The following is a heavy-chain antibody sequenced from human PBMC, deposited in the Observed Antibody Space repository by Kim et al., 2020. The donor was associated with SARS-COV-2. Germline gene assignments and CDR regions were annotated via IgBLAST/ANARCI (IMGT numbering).Heavy chain of an antibody. CDR2: IIPILGIA. J-gene: IGHJ3*02. Sequence: SVKVSCKASGGTFSSYAISWVRQAHGQGLEWMGRIIPILGIANYAQKFQGRVTITADKSTSTAYMELSSLRSEDTAVYYCARDNYYDSSGYRAQGAFDIWGQGTMVTVSS. V-gene: IGHV1-69*04. CDR3: ARDNYYDSSGYRAQGAFDI. D-gene: IGHD3-22*01. CDR1: GGTFSSYA.